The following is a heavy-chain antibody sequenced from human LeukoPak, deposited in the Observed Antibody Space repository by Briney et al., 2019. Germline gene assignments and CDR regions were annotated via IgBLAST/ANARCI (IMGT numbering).Heavy chain of an antibody. V-gene: IGHV1-2*02. CDR2: INPNSGGT. J-gene: IGHJ4*02. D-gene: IGHD3-10*01. CDR3: ARTSQLLWFGESFDY. CDR1: GYTFTGYY. Sequence: ASVKVSCKASGYTFTGYYMHWVRQAPGQGREGMGWINPNSGGTNYAQKFQGRVTMTRDTSISTAYMELSRLRSDDTAVYYCARTSQLLWFGESFDYWGQGTLVTVSS.